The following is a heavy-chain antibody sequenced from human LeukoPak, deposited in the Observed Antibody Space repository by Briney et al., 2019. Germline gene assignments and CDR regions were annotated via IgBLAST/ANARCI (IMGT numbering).Heavy chain of an antibody. J-gene: IGHJ4*02. CDR2: MNPNSGNT. V-gene: IGHV1-8*01. D-gene: IGHD2-21*02. Sequence: VASVKVSCKASGYTFTSYDINWVRQATGQGLEWMGWMNPNSGNTGYAQKFQGRVTITRDTSASTAYMDLSSLRSEDTAVYYCARNTETAIPLPYYFDYWGQGTLVTVSS. CDR3: ARNTETAIPLPYYFDY. CDR1: GYTFTSYD.